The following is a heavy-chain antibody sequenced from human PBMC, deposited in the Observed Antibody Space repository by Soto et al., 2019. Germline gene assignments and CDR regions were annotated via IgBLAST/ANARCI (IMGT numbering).Heavy chain of an antibody. CDR1: GCSISSGGYS. J-gene: IGHJ4*02. V-gene: IGHV4-61*08. Sequence: LETLPLTCAFSGCSISSGGYSLSWIRQPPGKGLEWIGYMYYSGSTNYNPSLKSRVAISVDTSKNQFSLKLSSVTAADTAVYYCARRYGSAIDYWGQGTLVTVSS. CDR2: MYYSGST. CDR3: ARRYGSAIDY. D-gene: IGHD1-26*01.